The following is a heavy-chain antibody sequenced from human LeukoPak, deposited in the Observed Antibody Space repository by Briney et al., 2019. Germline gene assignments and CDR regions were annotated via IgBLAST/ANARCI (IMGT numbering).Heavy chain of an antibody. Sequence: GGSLRLSCGASGFTFSRYWMHWVRQAPGKGLVWVSRINTDGSNTTYADSVKGRFSISRDNAKNTLYLQMNSLGAEDTAVYYCARSGGTYSFDMWGQGTMVTVSS. V-gene: IGHV3-74*01. CDR1: GFTFSRYW. J-gene: IGHJ3*02. CDR2: INTDGSNT. D-gene: IGHD1-26*01. CDR3: ARSGGTYSFDM.